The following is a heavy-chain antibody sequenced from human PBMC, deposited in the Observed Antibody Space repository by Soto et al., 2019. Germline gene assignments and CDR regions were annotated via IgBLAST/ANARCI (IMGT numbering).Heavy chain of an antibody. J-gene: IGHJ6*02. D-gene: IGHD6-25*01. CDR2: INSDGSST. CDR1: GFTFSSYW. V-gene: IGHV3-74*01. Sequence: SGGSLRLSCAASGFTFSSYWMHWVRQAPGKGLVWVSRINSDGSSTSYADSVKGRFTISRDNAKNTLYLQMNSLRAEDTAVYYCARVPQYSSGGMDVWGQGTTVTVSS. CDR3: ARVPQYSSGGMDV.